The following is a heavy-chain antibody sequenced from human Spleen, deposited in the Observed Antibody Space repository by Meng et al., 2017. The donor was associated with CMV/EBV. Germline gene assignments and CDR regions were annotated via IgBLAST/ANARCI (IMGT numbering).Heavy chain of an antibody. CDR2: ITHSGNT. J-gene: IGHJ4*02. CDR1: GGSISGYY. CDR3: ARSSSWSHYDY. D-gene: IGHD6-13*01. V-gene: IGHV4-34*01. Sequence: SETLSLTCTVSGGSISGYYWSWIRHPPGKGLEWIGEITHSGNTNYNPSLKSRLTISVDTSKKQFSLKLGSVTAADTALYYCARSSSWSHYDYWGQGTLVTVSS.